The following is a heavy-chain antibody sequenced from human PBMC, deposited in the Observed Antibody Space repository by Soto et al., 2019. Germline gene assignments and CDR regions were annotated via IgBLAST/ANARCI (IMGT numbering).Heavy chain of an antibody. J-gene: IGHJ4*02. D-gene: IGHD3-16*01. Sequence: ASVKVSCKASGGTFSSYTISWVRQALGHGLEWMGRIIPISGITHYAQKFQGRVTIIADKSTSTAYMELSSLRSDDTAVYYCAREVERGGLLIYFDYWGQGTLVTVSS. V-gene: IGHV1-69*04. CDR3: AREVERGGLLIYFDY. CDR2: IIPISGIT. CDR1: GGTFSSYT.